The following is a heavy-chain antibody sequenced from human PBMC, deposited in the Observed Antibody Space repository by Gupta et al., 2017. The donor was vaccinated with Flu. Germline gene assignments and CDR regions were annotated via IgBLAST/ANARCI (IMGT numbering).Heavy chain of an antibody. CDR2: ILPILGTT. J-gene: IGHJ4*02. Sequence: QVQLVQSGAEVKKPGSSVKVSCKASGGSFTSYAINWVRQAPGQGLEWMGRILPILGTTNYAPNFQGRVTLTADKSTSTAYMDLSGLRSEDTAVYYCAQVSRNYFDNSATFDYWGQGTLVTVSS. CDR3: AQVSRNYFDNSATFDY. D-gene: IGHD3-22*01. CDR1: GGSFTSYA. V-gene: IGHV1-69*08.